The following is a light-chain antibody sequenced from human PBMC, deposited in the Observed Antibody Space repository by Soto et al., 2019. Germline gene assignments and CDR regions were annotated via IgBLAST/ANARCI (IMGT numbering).Light chain of an antibody. Sequence: DIVMTQSPLSLPVTPGEPASISCRSSQSLLHSNGYNYLDWYLQKPGQSPQLLIYDASNRATGTPARFSGSGSGTDFTLPISRLEHEEFAAYYCQQYCSAPRWTFGQGTKVDIK. V-gene: IGKV2-28*01. CDR1: QSLLHSNGYNY. CDR2: DAS. CDR3: QQYCSAPRWT. J-gene: IGKJ1*01.